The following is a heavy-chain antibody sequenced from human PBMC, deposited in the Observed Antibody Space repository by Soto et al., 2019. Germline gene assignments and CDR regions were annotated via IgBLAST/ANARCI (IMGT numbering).Heavy chain of an antibody. D-gene: IGHD6-13*01. J-gene: IGHJ6*02. CDR1: GGSISSGGYY. CDR2: IYYSGST. V-gene: IGHV4-31*03. Sequence: SETLSLTCTVSGGSISSGGYYWSWIRQHPGKGLEWIGYIYYSGSTYYNPSLKSRVTISVDTSKNQFSLKLSSVTAADTAVYYCASSEVDSSSWYNNAVPGYYYYGMDVWGQGTTVTVSS. CDR3: ASSEVDSSSWYNNAVPGYYYYGMDV.